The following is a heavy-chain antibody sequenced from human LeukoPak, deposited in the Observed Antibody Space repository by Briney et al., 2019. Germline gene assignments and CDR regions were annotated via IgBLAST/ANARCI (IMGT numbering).Heavy chain of an antibody. V-gene: IGHV4-59*11. CDR1: GGSISSQY. CDR3: ARWGDGSDSYRGFDI. J-gene: IGHJ3*02. Sequence: SETLSLTCTVSGGSISSQYWTWIRQPPGKGPEWIAYIDNRGNTNYNPSLRSRVTISIDTSKNQFSLKLSSVTAADTAVYYCARWGDGSDSYRGFDIWGQGTMVTVSS. D-gene: IGHD3-16*02. CDR2: IDNRGNT.